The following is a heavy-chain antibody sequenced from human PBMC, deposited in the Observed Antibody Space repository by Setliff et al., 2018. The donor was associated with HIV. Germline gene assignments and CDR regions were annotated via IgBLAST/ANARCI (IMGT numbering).Heavy chain of an antibody. CDR1: GFTFSDHY. V-gene: IGHV3-11*01. D-gene: IGHD1-1*01. CDR3: AGEAYRLPWIDN. Sequence: GGSLRLSCAASGFTFSDHYMSWIRQAPGKGLEWVSSISGTATTIYSADSVKGRFTISRDNAKNSLFLQMNSLRAEDTAVYYCAGEAYRLPWIDNWGQGTLVTVPQ. CDR2: ISGTATTI. J-gene: IGHJ4*02.